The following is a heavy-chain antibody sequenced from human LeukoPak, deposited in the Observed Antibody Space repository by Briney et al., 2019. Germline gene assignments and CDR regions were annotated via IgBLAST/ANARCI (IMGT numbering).Heavy chain of an antibody. CDR2: IIPIFGTA. J-gene: IGHJ5*02. V-gene: IGHV1-69*05. D-gene: IGHD4/OR15-4a*01. CDR1: GGTFSSYA. Sequence: ASVKVSCKASGGTFSSYAISWVRQAPGQGPEWMGGIIPIFGTANYAQKFQGRVTITTDESTSTAYMELSSLRSEDTAVYYCARGKVLLDWFDPWGQGTLVTVSS. CDR3: ARGKVLLDWFDP.